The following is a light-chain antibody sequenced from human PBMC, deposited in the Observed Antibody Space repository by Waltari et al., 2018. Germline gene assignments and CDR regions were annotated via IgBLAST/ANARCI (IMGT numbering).Light chain of an antibody. Sequence: QSALTQPASVSGSPGQSITISCTGTSSDIGSHNIVSWYQQHPGKAPTLMIYEVSKRPSGVSNRFSGSKSGNRASLTISGLQAEDEADYYCCSYAGSSTLDVVFGGGTKLTVL. V-gene: IGLV2-23*02. J-gene: IGLJ2*01. CDR3: CSYAGSSTLDVV. CDR2: EVS. CDR1: SSDIGSHNI.